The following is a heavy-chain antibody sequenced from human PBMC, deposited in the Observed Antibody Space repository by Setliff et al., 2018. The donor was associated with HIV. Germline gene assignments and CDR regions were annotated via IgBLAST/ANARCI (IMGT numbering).Heavy chain of an antibody. D-gene: IGHD3-10*01. CDR2: ISAYNGNT. CDR3: ARSGLGMGTAYFDF. CDR1: GYTFTAYY. Sequence: ASVKVSCKTSGYTFTAYYIYWVRQAPGHGLEWMGWISAYNGNTNYAQKLQGRVTMTTDTSTSTVYLDLSSLRSEDMAMYYCARSGLGMGTAYFDFWGQGTLVTVSS. J-gene: IGHJ4*02. V-gene: IGHV1-18*03.